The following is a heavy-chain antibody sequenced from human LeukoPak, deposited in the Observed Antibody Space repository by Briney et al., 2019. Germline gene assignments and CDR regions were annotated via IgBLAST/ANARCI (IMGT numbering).Heavy chain of an antibody. V-gene: IGHV3-48*03. CDR1: GLTFSSYE. CDR3: ARDGCSSTSCYTRGGYYFDY. Sequence: GGSLRLSCAASGLTFSSYEMNWVRQAPGKGLEWVSYISSSGSTIYYADSVKGRFTISRDNAKNSLYLQMNSLRAEDTAVYYCARDGCSSTSCYTRGGYYFDYWGQGTLVTVSS. J-gene: IGHJ4*02. D-gene: IGHD2-2*02. CDR2: ISSSGSTI.